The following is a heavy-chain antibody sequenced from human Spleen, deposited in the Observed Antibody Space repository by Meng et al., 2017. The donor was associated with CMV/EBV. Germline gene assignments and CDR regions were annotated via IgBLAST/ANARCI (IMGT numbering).Heavy chain of an antibody. J-gene: IGHJ6*02. D-gene: IGHD5-18*01. V-gene: IGHV1-69*05. CDR1: GYTFTSYG. Sequence: SVKVSCKASGYTFTSYGISWVRQAPGQGLEWMGGIIPIFGTANYAQKFQGRVTITTDESTSTAYMELSSLRSEDTAVYYCARAFSIDTAMVNYYYGMDVWGQGTTVTVSS. CDR2: IIPIFGTA. CDR3: ARAFSIDTAMVNYYYGMDV.